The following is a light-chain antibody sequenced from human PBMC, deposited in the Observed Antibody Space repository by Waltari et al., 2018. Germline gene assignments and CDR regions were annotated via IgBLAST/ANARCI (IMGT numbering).Light chain of an antibody. CDR1: QGIGNA. V-gene: IGKV1-17*01. CDR3: LQHNTYPLT. CDR2: SAS. Sequence: DIQMTQSPSSLPASVGDRVTITCRASQGIGNALGWFQQRPGEPPKRLIFSASNLQTGVPSRFSGTGSGTEFTLTISSLQPEDFATYYCLQHNTYPLTFGQGTRVEIK. J-gene: IGKJ1*01.